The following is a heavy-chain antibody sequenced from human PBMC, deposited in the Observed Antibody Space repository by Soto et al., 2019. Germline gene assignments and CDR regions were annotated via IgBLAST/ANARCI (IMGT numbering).Heavy chain of an antibody. CDR1: GGSITRGGYY. V-gene: IGHV4-31*03. CDR3: ARDLGFCSSTSCYPWFDP. Sequence: SETLSLTCTVSGGSITRGGYYWSWIRQHPGKGLEWIGYIYNSGTTYYNPSLKSRVTISVDTSKNQFSPKLTSVTAADTAVYYCARDLGFCSSTSCYPWFDPWGQGTLVTVSS. CDR2: IYNSGTT. J-gene: IGHJ5*02. D-gene: IGHD2-2*01.